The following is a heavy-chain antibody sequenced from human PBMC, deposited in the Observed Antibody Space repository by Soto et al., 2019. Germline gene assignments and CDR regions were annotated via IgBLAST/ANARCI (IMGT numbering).Heavy chain of an antibody. D-gene: IGHD6-13*01. V-gene: IGHV3-23*01. J-gene: IGHJ6*02. Sequence: GGSLRLSCAASGFTFSSYAMSWVRQAPGKGLEWVSAISGSGGSTYYADSVKGRFTISRDNSKNTLYLQMNSLRAEDTAVYYCAKDAYSSSWNREGYYYYYGMDVWGQGTTVTVSS. CDR1: GFTFSSYA. CDR2: ISGSGGST. CDR3: AKDAYSSSWNREGYYYYYGMDV.